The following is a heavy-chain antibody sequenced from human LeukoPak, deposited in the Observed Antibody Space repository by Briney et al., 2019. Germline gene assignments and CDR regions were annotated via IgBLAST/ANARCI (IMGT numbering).Heavy chain of an antibody. CDR2: ISSSSSYI. Sequence: GGSLRLSCAASGFTFSSYSMNWVHQAPGKGLEWVSSISSSSSYIYYADSVKGRFTISRDNAKNSLYLQMNSLRAEDTAVYYCARADYCSGGSCYPLHFDYWGQGTLVTVSS. D-gene: IGHD2-15*01. CDR3: ARADYCSGGSCYPLHFDY. V-gene: IGHV3-21*01. J-gene: IGHJ4*02. CDR1: GFTFSSYS.